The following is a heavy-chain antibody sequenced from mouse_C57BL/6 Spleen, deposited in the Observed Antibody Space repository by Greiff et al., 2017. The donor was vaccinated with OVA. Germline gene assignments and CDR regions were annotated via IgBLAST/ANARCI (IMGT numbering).Heavy chain of an antibody. Sequence: AGGLVQPKGSLKLSCAASGFSFNTYAMNWVRQAPGKGLEWVARIRSKSNNYATYYADSVKDRFTISRDDSESMLYLQMNNLKTEDTAMYYCVRQFLLSMDYWGQGTSVTVSS. CDR3: VRQFLLSMDY. CDR2: IRSKSNNYAT. J-gene: IGHJ4*01. V-gene: IGHV10-1*01. CDR1: GFSFNTYA. D-gene: IGHD2-1*01.